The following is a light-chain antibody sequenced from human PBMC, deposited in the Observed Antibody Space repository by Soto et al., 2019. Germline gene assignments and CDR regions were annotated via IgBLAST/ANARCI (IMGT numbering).Light chain of an antibody. CDR3: QHYNTYST. J-gene: IGKJ1*01. CDR1: QSINSW. V-gene: IGKV1-5*03. Sequence: DIQMTQSPSTLSASVGDRVTITCRASQSINSWLAWYQQKPGKAPKLLIYKASSLESGVPSRFSGSGSGTEFTLTISSLQPDDFATYYCQHYNTYSTFGQGTKVDI. CDR2: KAS.